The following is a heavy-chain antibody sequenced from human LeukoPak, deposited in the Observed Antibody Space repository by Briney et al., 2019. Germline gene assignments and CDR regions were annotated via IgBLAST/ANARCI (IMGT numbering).Heavy chain of an antibody. CDR2: IIPIFGTA. Sequence: SVKVSCKASGGTFSSYAISWVRQAPGQGLEWMGGIIPIFGTANYAQKFQGRVTITADESTSTAYMELSSLRSEDTAVYYCAREVRGCSSTSCYAYFDYWGQGTLVTVSS. J-gene: IGHJ4*02. CDR1: GGTFSSYA. V-gene: IGHV1-69*13. D-gene: IGHD2-2*01. CDR3: AREVRGCSSTSCYAYFDY.